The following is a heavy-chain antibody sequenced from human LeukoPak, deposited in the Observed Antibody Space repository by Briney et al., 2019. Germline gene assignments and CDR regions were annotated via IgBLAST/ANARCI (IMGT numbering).Heavy chain of an antibody. J-gene: IGHJ1*01. CDR2: ISSSSSDT. Sequence: PGGSLRLSCAASGFTFSDYYLTWIRQAPGKGLKWVSYISSSSSDTNYADSVRGRFTISRDNANKSLYLQMNSLRDEDTAVYYCARVGATWYFQHWGQGALVTVSS. D-gene: IGHD1-26*01. CDR1: GFTFSDYY. V-gene: IGHV3-11*06. CDR3: ARVGATWYFQH.